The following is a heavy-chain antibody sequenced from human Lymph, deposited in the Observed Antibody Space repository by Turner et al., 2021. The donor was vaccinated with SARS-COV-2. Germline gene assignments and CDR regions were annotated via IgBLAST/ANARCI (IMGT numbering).Heavy chain of an antibody. CDR2: IFYRGST. J-gene: IGHJ5*02. D-gene: IGHD2-21*02. CDR3: ARQTVNNWVDP. V-gene: IGHV4-59*01. Sequence: VQLQESGPRLVKPLETLYLTCTVSGGSMNNNYWSWIRQPPGKRLEWIGFIFYRGSTNYNPSLKSRVTISVDTSENQFSLKLTSVTAADTAIYYCARQTVNNWVDPWGQGTLVTVSS. CDR1: GGSMNNNY.